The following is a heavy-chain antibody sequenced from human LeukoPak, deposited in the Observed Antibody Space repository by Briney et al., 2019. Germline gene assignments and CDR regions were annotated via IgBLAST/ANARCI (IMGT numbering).Heavy chain of an antibody. D-gene: IGHD3-10*01. CDR1: GYTFTSYD. J-gene: IGHJ4*02. V-gene: IGHV1-8*01. CDR3: ARGPYGSGSYFNS. Sequence: GASVKVSCKASGYTFTSYDIDWVRQATVQGLEWMGWMNPNSGNTGYAQKFQGGVTMTRNTSISTAYMELSSLRSEDTAVYYCARGPYGSGSYFNSWGQGTLVTVSS. CDR2: MNPNSGNT.